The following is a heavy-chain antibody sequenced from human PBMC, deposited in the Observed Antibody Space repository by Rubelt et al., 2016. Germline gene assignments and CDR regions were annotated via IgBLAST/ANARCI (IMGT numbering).Heavy chain of an antibody. CDR1: GFTFCNYW. CDR2: TNSDGNRI. D-gene: IGHD1-1*01. V-gene: IGHV3-74*01. CDR3: SRGTTNGASYFES. J-gene: IGHJ4*02. Sequence: VQLMESGGSLVEPGGSLRLSCAVSGFTFCNYWMHWVRQSQWKGLEWVSRTNSDGNRIYYSDSVKGRFTISRDNAKNQLHLLMNSLRAEDTAVYYCSRGTTNGASYFESWGQGTLVTVSS.